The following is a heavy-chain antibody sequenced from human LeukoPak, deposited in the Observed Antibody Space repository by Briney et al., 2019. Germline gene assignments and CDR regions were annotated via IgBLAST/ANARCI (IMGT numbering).Heavy chain of an antibody. Sequence: KSSETLSLTCAVYGGSFSGYYWSWIRQPPGKGLEWIGEINHSGSTNYNPSLKSRVTISVDTSKNQFSLKLSSVTAADTAVYYCARGRGDYVWGSYRYTGRYYFDYWGQGTLVTVSS. D-gene: IGHD3-16*02. CDR3: ARGRGDYVWGSYRYTGRYYFDY. J-gene: IGHJ4*02. CDR1: GGSFSGYY. V-gene: IGHV4-34*01. CDR2: INHSGST.